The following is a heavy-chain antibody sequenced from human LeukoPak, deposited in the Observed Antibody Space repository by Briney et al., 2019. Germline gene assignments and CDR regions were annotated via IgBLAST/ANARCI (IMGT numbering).Heavy chain of an antibody. Sequence: GGSLRLSCAASGFTFSSYWTHWVRQAPGKGLVWVSRINSDGSSTSYADSVKGRFTISRDNAKNTLYLQMNSLRAEDTAVYYCARGGRWLQSPPYYFDYWGQGTLVTVSS. V-gene: IGHV3-74*01. CDR1: GFTFSSYW. J-gene: IGHJ4*02. D-gene: IGHD5-24*01. CDR3: ARGGRWLQSPPYYFDY. CDR2: INSDGSST.